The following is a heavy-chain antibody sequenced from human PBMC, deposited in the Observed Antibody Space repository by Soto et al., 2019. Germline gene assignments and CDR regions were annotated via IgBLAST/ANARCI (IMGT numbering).Heavy chain of an antibody. J-gene: IGHJ4*02. Sequence: EVQLLESGGGLVQPGGSLRLSCAASGFTFSSYAMSWVRQAPGKGLECVSAISGSGGSTYYADSMKGRFTISRDNSKNTLYLRMNGLGAEDTAVYYCAKMGYDFWSGYYSDYWGQGTLVTVSS. V-gene: IGHV3-23*01. CDR3: AKMGYDFWSGYYSDY. CDR2: ISGSGGST. CDR1: GFTFSSYA. D-gene: IGHD3-3*01.